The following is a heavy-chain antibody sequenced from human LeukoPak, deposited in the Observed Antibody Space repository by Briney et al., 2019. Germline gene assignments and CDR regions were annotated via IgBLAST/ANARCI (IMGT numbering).Heavy chain of an antibody. Sequence: SVKVSCKASGGTFSSYAISWVRQAPGQGLEWMGRIIPIFGTANYAQKFQGRVTSTTDESTSTAYMELSSLRSEDTAVYYCARDPLDCSGGSCSDYWGQGTLVTVSS. CDR1: GGTFSSYA. D-gene: IGHD2-15*01. CDR3: ARDPLDCSGGSCSDY. CDR2: IIPIFGTA. V-gene: IGHV1-69*05. J-gene: IGHJ4*02.